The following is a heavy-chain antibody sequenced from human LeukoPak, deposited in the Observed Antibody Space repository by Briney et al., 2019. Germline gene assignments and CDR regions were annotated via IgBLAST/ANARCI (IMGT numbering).Heavy chain of an antibody. CDR3: AKQSDYYDSSGYYYDLAFDI. J-gene: IGHJ3*02. V-gene: IGHV3-23*01. Sequence: GGSPRLSCAASGFTFSSYAMSWVRQAPGKGLEWVSAISGSGGSTYYADSVKGRFTISRDNSKNTLYLQMNSLRAEDTAVYYCAKQSDYYDSSGYYYDLAFDIWGQGTMVTVSS. CDR1: GFTFSSYA. CDR2: ISGSGGST. D-gene: IGHD3-22*01.